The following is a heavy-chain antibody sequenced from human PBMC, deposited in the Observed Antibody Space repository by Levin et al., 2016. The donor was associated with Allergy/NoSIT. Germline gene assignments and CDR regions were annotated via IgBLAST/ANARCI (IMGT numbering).Heavy chain of an antibody. J-gene: IGHJ4*02. CDR1: GFTVSSYA. V-gene: IGHV3-23*01. Sequence: GGSLRLSCAVSGFTVSSYAMSWVRQAPGKGLEWVSTISGSGDSTYYADSVKGRFTISRDNSKNTLFLQMNSLRAEDTAVYYCAKGGRSSSWYGPDYWGQGTLVTVSS. D-gene: IGHD6-13*01. CDR3: AKGGRSSSWYGPDY. CDR2: ISGSGDST.